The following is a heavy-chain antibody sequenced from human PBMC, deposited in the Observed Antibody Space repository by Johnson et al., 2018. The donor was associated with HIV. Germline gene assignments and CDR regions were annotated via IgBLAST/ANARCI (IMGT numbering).Heavy chain of an antibody. CDR1: GFTFSSYG. J-gene: IGHJ3*02. CDR3: AKNSAAFDI. CDR2: IWYDGSNK. Sequence: QVLLVESGGGVVQPGGSLRLSCAASGFTFSSYGMHWVRQAPGKGLEWVAFIWYDGSNKYYADSVKGRFTISRDNSKNTLYLQMNSLRAEDTAVYYCAKNSAAFDIWGQGTMVTVSS. D-gene: IGHD3-10*01. V-gene: IGHV3-30*02.